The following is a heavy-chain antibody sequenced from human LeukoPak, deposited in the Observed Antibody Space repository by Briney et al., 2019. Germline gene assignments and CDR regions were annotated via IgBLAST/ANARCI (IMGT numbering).Heavy chain of an antibody. J-gene: IGHJ1*01. CDR3: ARQYCTSTNCDRGFFQH. CDR1: AGSISSSSYS. Sequence: SETLSLTCTVSAGSISSSSYSWGWIRQPPGKGLEWIGTIYYSGSTYYNPSLKSRVTISVDMSRNQFSLKLTSVTAADTAVYYCARQYCTSTNCDRGFFQHWGQGTLVAVST. V-gene: IGHV4-39*01. D-gene: IGHD2-2*01. CDR2: IYYSGST.